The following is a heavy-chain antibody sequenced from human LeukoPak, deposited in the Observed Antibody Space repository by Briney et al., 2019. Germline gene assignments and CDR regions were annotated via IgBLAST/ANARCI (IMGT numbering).Heavy chain of an antibody. V-gene: IGHV1-3*01. CDR3: ARGNFDY. CDR1: GYTFSSYA. J-gene: IGHJ4*02. Sequence: ASVKVSCKGSGYTFSSYAIHWVRQAPGQRLEWMGWINAGNGDTKYSQKFQGRVTITTDESTSTAYMELSSLRSEDTAVYYCARGNFDYWGQGTLVTVSS. CDR2: INAGNGDT.